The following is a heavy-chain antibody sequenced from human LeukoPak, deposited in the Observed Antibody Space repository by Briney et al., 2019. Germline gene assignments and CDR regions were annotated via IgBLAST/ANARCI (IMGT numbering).Heavy chain of an antibody. CDR1: GFTFSSYS. CDR2: ISSSSSYI. J-gene: IGHJ4*02. Sequence: GGSLRLSCAASGFTFSSYSMNWVRQAPGKGLEWVSSISSSSSYIYYADSVKGRFTISRDNAKNSLYLQMNSLRAEDTAVYYCASLSRIIAAAGTRLGYWGQGTLVTVSS. CDR3: ASLSRIIAAAGTRLGY. D-gene: IGHD6-13*01. V-gene: IGHV3-21*01.